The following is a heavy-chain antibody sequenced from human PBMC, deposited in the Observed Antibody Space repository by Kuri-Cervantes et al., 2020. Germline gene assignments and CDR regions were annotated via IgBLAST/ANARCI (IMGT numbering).Heavy chain of an antibody. V-gene: IGHV3-9*01. J-gene: IGHJ4*02. CDR3: AKVGYYYDSSGYYGGYFDY. D-gene: IGHD3-22*01. Sequence: GGSLRLSCAASGFTFDDYAMHWVRQAPGKGLEWVSGISWNSGSIGYADSVKDRFTISRDNAKNSLYLQMNSLRAEDTALYYCAKVGYYYDSSGYYGGYFDYWGQGTLVTVSS. CDR1: GFTFDDYA. CDR2: ISWNSGSI.